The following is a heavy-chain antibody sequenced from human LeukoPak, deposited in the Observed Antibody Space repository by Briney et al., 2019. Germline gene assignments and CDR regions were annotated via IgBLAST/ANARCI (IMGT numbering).Heavy chain of an antibody. Sequence: SETLSLTCTVSGGSISSYYWSWIRHPPGEGLEWIGYFYYSGSTNYNPSLKSRVTMSVDTSKNQFSLKLSSVTAADTAVYYCARHIGAYVYYFDYWGQGTLVTVSS. V-gene: IGHV4-59*01. CDR1: GGSISSYY. J-gene: IGHJ4*02. CDR3: ARHIGAYVYYFDY. D-gene: IGHD4-17*01. CDR2: FYYSGST.